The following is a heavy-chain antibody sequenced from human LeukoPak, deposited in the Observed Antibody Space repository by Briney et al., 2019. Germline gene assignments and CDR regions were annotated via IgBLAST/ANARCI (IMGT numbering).Heavy chain of an antibody. Sequence: ASVKVSCKASGYTFTSYGISWVRQAPGQGLEWMGWISAYNGNTNYAQKLQGRVTMTTDTSTSTAYMELRSLRSDDTAVYYCARDQERKYRTPRKEDAFDIWGQGTMVTVSS. CDR2: ISAYNGNT. D-gene: IGHD1-14*01. V-gene: IGHV1-18*01. J-gene: IGHJ3*02. CDR1: GYTFTSYG. CDR3: ARDQERKYRTPRKEDAFDI.